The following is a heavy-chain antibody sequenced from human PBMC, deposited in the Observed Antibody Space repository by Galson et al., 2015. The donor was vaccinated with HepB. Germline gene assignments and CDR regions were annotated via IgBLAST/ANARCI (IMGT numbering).Heavy chain of an antibody. J-gene: IGHJ6*03. D-gene: IGHD6-19*01. CDR1: GFTFSSYG. CDR2: ISYDGSNK. CDR3: AKENRAGSPPYYYYYMDV. V-gene: IGHV3-30*18. Sequence: SLRLSCAASGFTFSSYGMHWVRQAPGKGLEWVAVISYDGSNKYYADSVKGRFTISRDNSKNTLYLQMNSLRAGDTAVYYCAKENRAGSPPYYYYYMDVWGKGTTVTVSS.